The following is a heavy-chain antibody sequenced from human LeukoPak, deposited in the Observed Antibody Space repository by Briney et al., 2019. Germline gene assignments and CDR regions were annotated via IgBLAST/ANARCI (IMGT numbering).Heavy chain of an antibody. V-gene: IGHV4-59*01. D-gene: IGHD6-13*01. CDR3: ARGGITALYYYYYMDV. J-gene: IGHJ6*03. Sequence: SEPLSLTCTVSGGSISSYYWSWIRPPPRKGLEWIGYIYYSGSTNYNPSLKSRVTISVDTSKNQFSLKLSSVTAADTAVYFCARGGITALYYYYYMDVWGKGTTVTVSS. CDR1: GGSISSYY. CDR2: IYYSGST.